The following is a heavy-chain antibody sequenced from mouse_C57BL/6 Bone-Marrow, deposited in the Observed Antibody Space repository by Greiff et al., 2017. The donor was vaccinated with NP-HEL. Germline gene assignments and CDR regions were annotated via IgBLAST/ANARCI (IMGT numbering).Heavy chain of an antibody. CDR2: IYPGSGST. V-gene: IGHV1-55*01. CDR1: GYTFTSYW. Sequence: QVQLQQPGAELVKPGASVKMSCKASGYTFTSYWITWVKQRPGQGLEWIGDIYPGSGSTNYNEKFKSKATLTVDTSSSTAYMQLSSLTSEDSAVYYCARITTVVAKEPYWYFDVWGTGTTVTVSS. D-gene: IGHD1-1*01. J-gene: IGHJ1*03. CDR3: ARITTVVAKEPYWYFDV.